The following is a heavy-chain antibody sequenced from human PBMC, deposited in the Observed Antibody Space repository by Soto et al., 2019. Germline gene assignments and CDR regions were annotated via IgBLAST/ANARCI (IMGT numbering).Heavy chain of an antibody. CDR2: ISSSSSYI. V-gene: IGHV3-21*04. CDR1: VLTFSSYS. J-gene: IGHJ4*02. Sequence: GSLRLSGAASVLTFSSYSMNWVRQGPGKGLEWVSSISSSSSYIYYADSVKGRFTISRDNAKNSLYLQMNSLRAEDTAMYYCATLSSSGWYYFDYWGQGTLVTVSS. D-gene: IGHD6-19*01. CDR3: ATLSSSGWYYFDY.